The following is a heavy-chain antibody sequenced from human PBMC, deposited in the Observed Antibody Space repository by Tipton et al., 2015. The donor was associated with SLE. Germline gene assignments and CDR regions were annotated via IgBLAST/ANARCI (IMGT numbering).Heavy chain of an antibody. Sequence: TLSLTCTVSGGSISSYYWSWIRQPPGKGLEWIAYNHSSGRTNYNPSLKSRLTISLDTSKNQFSLNLSSVTAADTAVFYCARSPNKDCTGGVCFHGLDVWGQGTTVTVSS. CDR3: ARSPNKDCTGGVCFHGLDV. V-gene: IGHV4-59*01. CDR1: GGSISSYY. CDR2: NHSSGRT. J-gene: IGHJ6*02. D-gene: IGHD2-8*02.